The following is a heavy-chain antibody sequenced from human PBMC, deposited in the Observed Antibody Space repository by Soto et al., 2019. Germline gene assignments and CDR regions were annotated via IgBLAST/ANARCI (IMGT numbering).Heavy chain of an antibody. CDR2: MTPDGSET. Sequence: EVQLVESGEGLVQPGGSLRLSCAASGFIFGAYGLSWVRQAPGKGLEWVANMTPDGSETYYVDSVKGRFTISRDNARNSLYLQVNDLRAEDTAVYYCAKPTSYEYIWGGFASWGQGTLVTVSS. V-gene: IGHV3-7*01. D-gene: IGHD3-16*01. CDR1: GFIFGAYG. J-gene: IGHJ4*02. CDR3: AKPTSYEYIWGGFAS.